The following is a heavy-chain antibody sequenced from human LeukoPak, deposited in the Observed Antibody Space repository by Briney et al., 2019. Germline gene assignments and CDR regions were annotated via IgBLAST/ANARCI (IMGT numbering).Heavy chain of an antibody. CDR3: AELGITKIGGV. CDR1: GFTFSSYE. V-gene: IGHV3-48*03. J-gene: IGHJ6*04. Sequence: GGSLRLSCAASGFTFSSYEMNWVRQAPGKGLEWVSYISSSCSTIYYADSVKGRFTISRDNAKNSLYLQMNSLRAEDRAVYYCAELGITKIGGVWGKGTTVTISS. CDR2: ISSSCSTI. D-gene: IGHD3-10*02.